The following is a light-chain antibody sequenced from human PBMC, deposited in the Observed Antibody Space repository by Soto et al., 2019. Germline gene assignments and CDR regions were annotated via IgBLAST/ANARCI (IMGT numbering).Light chain of an antibody. CDR3: HQSYSTPKT. Sequence: DIQMTQSPSSLSPSVGDRFTITWRASQSISSYLNWYQQKPGKAPKILIYAASSLQSGVPSRFSGSGSGTDFTLTISSLQPEDFATYYCHQSYSTPKTFGQGTKVDIK. CDR1: QSISSY. J-gene: IGKJ1*01. CDR2: AAS. V-gene: IGKV1-39*01.